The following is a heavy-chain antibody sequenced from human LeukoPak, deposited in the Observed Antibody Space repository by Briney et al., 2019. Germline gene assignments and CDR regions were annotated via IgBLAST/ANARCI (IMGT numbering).Heavy chain of an antibody. CDR2: IYYSGST. CDR3: ARARNYYDSSDYYYEGDAFDI. CDR1: GGSISSYY. Sequence: SETLSLTCTVSGGSISSYYWSWIRQPPGKGLEWIGYIYYSGSTNYNPSLKSRVTISVDKSKNQFSLKLSSVTAADTAVYYCARARNYYDSSDYYYEGDAFDIWGQGKMVTVSS. V-gene: IGHV4-59*12. J-gene: IGHJ3*02. D-gene: IGHD3-22*01.